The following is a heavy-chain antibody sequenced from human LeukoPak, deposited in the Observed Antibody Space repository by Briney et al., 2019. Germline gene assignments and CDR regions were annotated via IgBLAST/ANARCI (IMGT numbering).Heavy chain of an antibody. Sequence: SQTLSLTCVISGDSVSSNSAAWNWIRQSPSRGLEWLGRTYYRSKWFNDYAVSVKGRIIITPDTSKNQFSLQLNSVTPEDTAVYYCAREGDGFQNWFDPWGQGTLVTVSS. D-gene: IGHD5-24*01. CDR3: AREGDGFQNWFDP. J-gene: IGHJ5*02. CDR1: GDSVSSNSAA. V-gene: IGHV6-1*01. CDR2: TYYRSKWFN.